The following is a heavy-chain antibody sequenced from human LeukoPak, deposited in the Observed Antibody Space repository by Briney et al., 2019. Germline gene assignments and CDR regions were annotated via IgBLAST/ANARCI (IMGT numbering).Heavy chain of an antibody. CDR1: GYTFTGYY. D-gene: IGHD1-14*01. CDR3: ASTAGSIPYYYYMDV. V-gene: IGHV1-2*02. CDR2: INPNSGGT. J-gene: IGHJ6*03. Sequence: ASVKVSCEASGYTFTGYYMHWVRQAPGQGLEWMGWINPNSGGTNYAQKFQGRVTMTRDTSISTAYMELSRLRSDDTAVYYCASTAGSIPYYYYMDVWGKGTTVTVSS.